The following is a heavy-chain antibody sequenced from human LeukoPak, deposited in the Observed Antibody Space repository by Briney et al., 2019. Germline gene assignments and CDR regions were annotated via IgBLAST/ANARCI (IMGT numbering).Heavy chain of an antibody. CDR3: AREYSGYDFPFDY. Sequence: PSETLSLTCTVSGGSISSYYWSWIRQPPGKGLEWIGYIYYSGSTNYNPSLKSRVTISADTSKNQFSLKLSSVTAADTAVYYCAREYSGYDFPFDYWGQGTLVTVSS. CDR2: IYYSGST. J-gene: IGHJ4*02. CDR1: GGSISSYY. D-gene: IGHD5-12*01. V-gene: IGHV4-59*12.